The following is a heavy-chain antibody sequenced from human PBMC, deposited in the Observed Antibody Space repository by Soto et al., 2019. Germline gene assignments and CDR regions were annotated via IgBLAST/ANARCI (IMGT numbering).Heavy chain of an antibody. V-gene: IGHV4-34*01. D-gene: IGHD4-4*01. CDR3: ARLRRNSNYIRGYFDY. J-gene: IGHJ4*02. CDR1: GGSFSGYY. Sequence: SETLSLTCAVYGGSFSGYYWSWIRQPPGKGLEWIGEINHSGSTNYNPSLKSRVTISVDTSKNQFSLKLSSVTAADTAVYYCARLRRNSNYIRGYFDYWGQGTLVTVSS. CDR2: INHSGST.